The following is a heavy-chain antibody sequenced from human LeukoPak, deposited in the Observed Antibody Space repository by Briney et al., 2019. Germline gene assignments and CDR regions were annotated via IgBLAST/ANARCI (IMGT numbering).Heavy chain of an antibody. CDR1: GGSITTGTYY. V-gene: IGHV4-39*01. J-gene: IGHJ4*02. CDR3: ASPSKWELSDLDY. Sequence: SETLSLTCTVSGGSITTGTYYWAWIRQPPGKGLEWIGSIYYSGSTFYDPSLKSRAAISVDMSINQFSLRLSSVTAADTAVYYCASPSKWELSDLDYWGQGTLVTVSS. D-gene: IGHD1-26*01. CDR2: IYYSGST.